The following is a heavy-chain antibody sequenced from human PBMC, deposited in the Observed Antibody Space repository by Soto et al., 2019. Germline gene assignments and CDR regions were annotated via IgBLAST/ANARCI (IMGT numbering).Heavy chain of an antibody. D-gene: IGHD1-1*01. CDR2: IYYSGGT. CDR3: ARDWNRDAFDI. Sequence: QVQLQESGPGLVKPSETLSLTCTVSGGSISSDYYYWSWIRQHPGKGLEWIGYIYYSGGTYYNPFLKSRVTIPLDTSKNQLSLQLSSATAADTAVYYCARDWNRDAFDIWGQGTMVTVSS. J-gene: IGHJ3*02. V-gene: IGHV4-31*03. CDR1: GGSISSDYYY.